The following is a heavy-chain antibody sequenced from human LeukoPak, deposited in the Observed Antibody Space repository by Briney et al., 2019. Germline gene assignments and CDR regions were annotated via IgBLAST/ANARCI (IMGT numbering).Heavy chain of an antibody. D-gene: IGHD6-13*01. J-gene: IGHJ1*01. CDR3: ARDRSIAAARESYYFQH. CDR1: GYTFTSYY. V-gene: IGHV1-46*01. CDR2: INPSGGST. Sequence: ASVKVSCKASGYTFTSYYMHWVRQAPGQGLEWMGIINPSGGSTSYAQKFQGRVTMTRDTSTSTVYMELSSLRSEDTAVYYCARDRSIAAARESYYFQHWGQGTLVTVSS.